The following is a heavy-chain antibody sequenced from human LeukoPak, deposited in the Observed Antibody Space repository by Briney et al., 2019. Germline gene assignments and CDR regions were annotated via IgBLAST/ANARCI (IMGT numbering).Heavy chain of an antibody. CDR3: ARSETREYCTNGVCYFDY. V-gene: IGHV4-39*07. CDR1: GGSISSSSYY. CDR2: IYYSGST. J-gene: IGHJ4*02. D-gene: IGHD2-8*01. Sequence: SETLSLTCTVSGGSISSSSYYWGWIRQPPGTGLEWIGSIYYSGSTYYNPSLKSRVTMSVDTSKNQFSLKLSSVTAAGTAVYYCARSETREYCTNGVCYFDYWGQGTLVTVSS.